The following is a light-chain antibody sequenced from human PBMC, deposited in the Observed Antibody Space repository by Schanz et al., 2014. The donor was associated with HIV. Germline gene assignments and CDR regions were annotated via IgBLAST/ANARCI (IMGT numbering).Light chain of an antibody. Sequence: QSALTQPASVSGSPGQSITISCTGTSIDAGGYNYVSWYQQHPGKAPKLMIYDVSYRPSGISNRFSGSKSGSTASLTISGLQAEDEADYYCCSYAGSSTWVFGGGTKLTVL. V-gene: IGLV2-14*03. CDR2: DVS. CDR1: SIDAGGYNY. J-gene: IGLJ3*02. CDR3: CSYAGSSTWV.